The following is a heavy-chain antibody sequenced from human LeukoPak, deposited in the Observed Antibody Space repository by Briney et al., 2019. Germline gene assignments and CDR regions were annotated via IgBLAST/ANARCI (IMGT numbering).Heavy chain of an antibody. CDR1: GGSISSGGYY. CDR3: ARGVRYSSSWYPDY. Sequence: SETLSLTCTVSGGSISSGGYYWSWLRQHPGTGLEWIGYIYYSGSTYYNPSLKSRVTISVDTSKNQFSLKLSSVTAADTAVYYCARGVRYSSSWYPDYWGQGTLVTVSS. D-gene: IGHD6-13*01. V-gene: IGHV4-31*03. J-gene: IGHJ4*02. CDR2: IYYSGST.